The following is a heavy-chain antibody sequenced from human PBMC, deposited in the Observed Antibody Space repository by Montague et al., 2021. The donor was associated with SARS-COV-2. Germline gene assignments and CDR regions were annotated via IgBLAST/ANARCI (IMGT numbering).Heavy chain of an antibody. J-gene: IGHJ6*03. Sequence: SETLSLTCAVHGGSFSTYSWNWIRQPPGNGLEWIGEIHHGGSTNYNPSLKSRVTISADTSKNQFSLKLTSVAAADTAVYYCAGLGDGVVPSPILGVGPYYSYYYMDVWGKGTTVTVSS. V-gene: IGHV4-34*01. CDR1: GGSFSTYS. D-gene: IGHD3-10*01. CDR2: IHHGGST. CDR3: AGLGDGVVPSPILGVGPYYSYYYMDV.